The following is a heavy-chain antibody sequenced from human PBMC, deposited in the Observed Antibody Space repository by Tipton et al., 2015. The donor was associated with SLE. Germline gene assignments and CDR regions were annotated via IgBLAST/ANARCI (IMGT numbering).Heavy chain of an antibody. Sequence: SGFTFSSYWMSWVRQAPGKGLEWVANIKQDGSEKYYVDSVKGRFTISRDNAKNSLYLQMNSLRAEDTAVYYCARGGRGYSYGTFGYWGQGTLVTVSS. CDR3: ARGGRGYSYGTFGY. V-gene: IGHV3-7*01. D-gene: IGHD5-18*01. CDR2: IKQDGSEK. J-gene: IGHJ4*02. CDR1: GFTFSSYW.